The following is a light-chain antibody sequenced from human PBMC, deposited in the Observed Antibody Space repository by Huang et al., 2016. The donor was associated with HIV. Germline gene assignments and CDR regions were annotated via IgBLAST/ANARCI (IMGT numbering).Light chain of an antibody. CDR2: LTS. CDR3: MQTLKTPPYT. CDR1: QSLLHSNGDNY. Sequence: DVVMTQSPLSLPVNPGEPASISCRFSQSLLHSNGDNYLNWYMLKPGQSPQLLIYLTSNRASGVPDRFNGSGSDTDFTLKINRVEAADVGVYYCMQTLKTPPYTFGQGTKLEIK. V-gene: IGKV2-28*01. J-gene: IGKJ2*01.